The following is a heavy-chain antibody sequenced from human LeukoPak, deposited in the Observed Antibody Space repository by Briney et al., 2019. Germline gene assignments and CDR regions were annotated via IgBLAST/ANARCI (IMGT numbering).Heavy chain of an antibody. CDR1: GFTFSSYA. V-gene: IGHV3-64*01. J-gene: IGHJ6*03. D-gene: IGHD5-12*01. Sequence: PGGSLRLSCAASGFTFSSYAMHWVRQAPGKGLEYVSAISSNGGSTYYANSVKGRFTISRDNSKNTLYLQMGSLRAEDMAVYYCARAAHSGYDSYYYYYYMDVWGKGTTVTVSS. CDR2: ISSNGGST. CDR3: ARAAHSGYDSYYYYYYMDV.